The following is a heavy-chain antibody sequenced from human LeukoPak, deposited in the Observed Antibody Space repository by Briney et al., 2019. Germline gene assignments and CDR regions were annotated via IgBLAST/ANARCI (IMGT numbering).Heavy chain of an antibody. CDR1: GFTVSSNY. V-gene: IGHV3-53*01. CDR2: IYSGGST. J-gene: IGHJ4*02. CDR3: ARARLGDLYYFDY. Sequence: PGGSLRLSCAASGFTVSSNYMSWVRQAPGKGLEWVSVIYSGGSTYYADSVKGRFTISRDNSKNTLYLQMNSLRAEDTAVHYCARARLGDLYYFDYWGQGTLVTVSS. D-gene: IGHD3-16*01.